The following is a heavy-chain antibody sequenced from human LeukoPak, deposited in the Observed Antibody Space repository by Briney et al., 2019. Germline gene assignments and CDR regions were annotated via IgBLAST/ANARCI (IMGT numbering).Heavy chain of an antibody. CDR3: ARRYSSRWAFDY. Sequence: GGSLRLSCAASGFTFSSYEMNWVRQAPGKGLEWVSYISSSDSTIYYADSAKGRFTISRDNAKNSLYLQMNSLRAEDTAVYYCARRYSSRWAFDYWGQGTLVTVSS. V-gene: IGHV3-48*03. D-gene: IGHD6-13*01. CDR2: ISSSDSTI. CDR1: GFTFSSYE. J-gene: IGHJ4*02.